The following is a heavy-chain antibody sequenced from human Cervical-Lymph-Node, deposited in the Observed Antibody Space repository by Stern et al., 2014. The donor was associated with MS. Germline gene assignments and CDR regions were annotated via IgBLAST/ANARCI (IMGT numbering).Heavy chain of an antibody. J-gene: IGHJ4*02. CDR2: NYPGDSDT. D-gene: IGHD2-21*01. CDR1: GYSFTSYW. V-gene: IGHV5-51*01. Sequence: EVQLVQSGAEVKKPGESLKISCKGSGYSFTSYWIGWVRQMPGKGLEWMGINYPGDSDTRYSPAFQGQDPISADQSISTAYLQWSSLKASDTAMYYCARHCGFRPGCIDYWGQGTLVTVSS. CDR3: ARHCGFRPGCIDY.